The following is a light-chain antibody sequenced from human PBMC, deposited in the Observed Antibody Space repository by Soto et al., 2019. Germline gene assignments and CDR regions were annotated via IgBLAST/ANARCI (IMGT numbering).Light chain of an antibody. CDR1: QGVGDR. J-gene: IGKJ1*01. CDR3: QQANSFPWT. V-gene: IGKV1-12*01. Sequence: DIQVPPSPSSLSASVGDRVTITCRASQGVGDRLGWYQQKPGNAPKRLIYGAFSVQSGVPSRFSGSGSGTDFTLTISSLQPEDSATYYCQQANSFPWTFGQGTKVDIK. CDR2: GAF.